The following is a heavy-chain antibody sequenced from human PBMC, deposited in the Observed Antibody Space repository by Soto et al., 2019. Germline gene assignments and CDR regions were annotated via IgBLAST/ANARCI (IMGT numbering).Heavy chain of an antibody. V-gene: IGHV3-30*03. CDR2: RTHDGSRD. D-gene: IGHD2-21*01. Sequence: QVQLVESGGGVVQPGRSLRLSCAAAGFTVTTYGMQWVRQAPGKGLEWVARRTHDGSRDFYADSVKGRFTISRDTSKNTLDLQINSLRPEDTAVYYCASIADYWGQGTLVTVSS. CDR3: ASIADY. J-gene: IGHJ4*02. CDR1: GFTVTTYG.